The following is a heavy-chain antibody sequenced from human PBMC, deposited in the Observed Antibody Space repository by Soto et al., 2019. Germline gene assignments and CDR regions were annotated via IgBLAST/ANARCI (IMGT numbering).Heavy chain of an antibody. D-gene: IGHD4-17*01. Sequence: SETLALTCTVSGGSISSGGYYWSWIRQHPGKGLEWIGYIYYSGSTYYNPSLKSRVTISVDTSKNQFSLKLSSVTAADTAVYYCARARPHDYGDPPVGCWFDPWGQGTLVTVSS. J-gene: IGHJ5*02. CDR2: IYYSGST. CDR3: ARARPHDYGDPPVGCWFDP. V-gene: IGHV4-31*03. CDR1: GGSISSGGYY.